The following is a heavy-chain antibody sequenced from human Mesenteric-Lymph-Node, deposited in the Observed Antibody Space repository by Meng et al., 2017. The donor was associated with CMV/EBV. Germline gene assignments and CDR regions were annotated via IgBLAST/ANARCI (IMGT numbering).Heavy chain of an antibody. J-gene: IGHJ4*02. CDR2: ISGDGSST. V-gene: IGHV3-74*03. D-gene: IGHD6-6*01. Sequence: GGSLRLSCAASGFTVNGYWMHWVRQAPGKGLEWVSRISGDGSSTAYADSVKGRFTISRDNAKNTLYLQMNSLRAEDTAVYHCVRELFGGSSSYFDYWGQGTLVTVS. CDR1: GFTVNGYW. CDR3: VRELFGGSSSYFDY.